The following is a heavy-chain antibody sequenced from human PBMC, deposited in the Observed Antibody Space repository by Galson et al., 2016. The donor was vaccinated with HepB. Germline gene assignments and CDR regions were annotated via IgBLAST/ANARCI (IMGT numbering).Heavy chain of an antibody. Sequence: SLRLSCAISGVIFSDHAMHWVRQAPGQGLEWVAVTSSDGSNDYYVDSVKGRFAISRDNSKNTLSLEMNSLRGEDTAVYYCGKGGTGIAVPVDLWGQGTLVTVSS. D-gene: IGHD1-1*01. CDR2: TSSDGSND. V-gene: IGHV3-30*18. CDR1: GVIFSDHA. CDR3: GKGGTGIAVPVDL. J-gene: IGHJ5*02.